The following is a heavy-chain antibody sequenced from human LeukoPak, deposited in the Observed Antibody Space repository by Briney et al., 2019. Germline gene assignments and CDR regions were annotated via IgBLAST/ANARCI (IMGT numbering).Heavy chain of an antibody. D-gene: IGHD1-1*01. CDR2: IHYSGRT. Sequence: SETLSLTCTVSGGSISTYYWSWIRQPPGKGLEWIGYIHYSGRTSYNPSLKSRITISVDTSKNQLSLILNSVTAADTAVYYCAREYSAFEIWGQGTMVTVSS. CDR3: AREYSAFEI. CDR1: GGSISTYY. V-gene: IGHV4-59*01. J-gene: IGHJ3*02.